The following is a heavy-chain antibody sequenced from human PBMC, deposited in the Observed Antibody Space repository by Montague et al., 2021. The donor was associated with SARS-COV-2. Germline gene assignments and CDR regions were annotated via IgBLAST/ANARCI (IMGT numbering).Heavy chain of an antibody. CDR3: ECLGSSDWYHWFDP. Sequence: SLRLSCAASGITFSTYEMIWVRQAPGKGLEWVSSISTSGSSTHYADSVKGRFTISRDNAKSSLFLQMDSLRVEDTAIYYCECLGSSDWYHWFDPWGQGTLVTVSS. CDR2: ISTSGSST. J-gene: IGHJ5*02. D-gene: IGHD6-19*01. V-gene: IGHV3-48*03. CDR1: GITFSTYE.